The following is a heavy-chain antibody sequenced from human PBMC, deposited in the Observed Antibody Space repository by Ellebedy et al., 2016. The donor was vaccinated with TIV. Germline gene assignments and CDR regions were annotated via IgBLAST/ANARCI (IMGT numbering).Heavy chain of an antibody. D-gene: IGHD2-21*02. CDR1: GFTFSSHG. V-gene: IGHV3-48*02. CDR2: ITTNGTIM. Sequence: GGSLRLXXVGSGFTFSSHGMNWVRQAPGKGLEWLSFITTNGTIMEYADSVKGRFTVSRDNAKDSLYLQMNSLRDEDTAVYYCARSCGGDCWRIDYWGQGTLVAVSS. J-gene: IGHJ4*02. CDR3: ARSCGGDCWRIDY.